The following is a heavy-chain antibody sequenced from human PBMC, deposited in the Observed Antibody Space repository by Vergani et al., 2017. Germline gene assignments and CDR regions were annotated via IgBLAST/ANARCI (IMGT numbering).Heavy chain of an antibody. Sequence: EVQLLESGGGLVQPGGSLRLSCAASGFTFSSYAMSWVRQAPGKGLEWVSAISGRGGSTYNADSMKGRFTISRDNSKNTLYLQMNSMRAEDTAEYSCAKYSGYSRCWFHYWGQGTLVTVSS. CDR3: AKYSGYSRCWFHY. V-gene: IGHV3-23*01. J-gene: IGHJ4*02. D-gene: IGHD6-13*01. CDR2: ISGRGGST. CDR1: GFTFSSYA.